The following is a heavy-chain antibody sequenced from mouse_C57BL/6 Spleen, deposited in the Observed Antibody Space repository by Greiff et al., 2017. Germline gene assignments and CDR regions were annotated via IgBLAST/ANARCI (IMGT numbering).Heavy chain of an antibody. CDR1: GYAFSSSW. Sequence: VQLQQSGPELVKPGASVKISCKASGYAFSSSWMNWVKQRPGKGLEWIGRIYPGDGDTNYNGKFKGKATLTADKSSSTAYMQLSSLTSEDSAVYFCARDYGSSYDWDFDVWGTGTTVTVSS. CDR2: IYPGDGDT. CDR3: ARDYGSSYDWDFDV. J-gene: IGHJ1*03. D-gene: IGHD1-1*01. V-gene: IGHV1-82*01.